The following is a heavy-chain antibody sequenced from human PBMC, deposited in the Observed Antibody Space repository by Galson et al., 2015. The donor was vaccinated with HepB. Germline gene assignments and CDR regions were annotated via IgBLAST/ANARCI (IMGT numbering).Heavy chain of an antibody. CDR2: INHSGST. Sequence: SETLSLTCAVYGGSFSGYYWSWIRQPPGKGLEWIGEINHSGSTNYNPSLKSRVTISVDTSKNQFSLKLSSVTAADTAVYYCARDAYVLWFGETNYWYFDLWGRGTLVTVSS. V-gene: IGHV4-34*01. CDR3: ARDAYVLWFGETNYWYFDL. CDR1: GGSFSGYY. D-gene: IGHD3-10*01. J-gene: IGHJ2*01.